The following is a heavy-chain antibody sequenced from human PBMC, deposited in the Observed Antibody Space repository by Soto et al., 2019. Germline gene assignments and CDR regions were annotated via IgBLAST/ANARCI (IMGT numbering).Heavy chain of an antibody. J-gene: IGHJ4*02. CDR3: ARFLAALQYFDY. CDR1: GFTVSSNY. V-gene: IGHV3-66*01. CDR2: IYSGGST. D-gene: IGHD2-2*02. Sequence: GGSLRLSCAASGFTVSSNYMSWVRQAPGKGLEWVSVIYSGGSTYYADSVKGRFTISRDNSKNTLYLQMNSLRAEDTAVYYCARFLAALQYFDYWGQGTLVTVSS.